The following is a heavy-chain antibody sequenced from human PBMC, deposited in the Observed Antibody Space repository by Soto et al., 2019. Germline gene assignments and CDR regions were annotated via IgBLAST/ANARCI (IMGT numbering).Heavy chain of an antibody. V-gene: IGHV1-18*01. J-gene: IGHJ5*02. CDR2: ISAYNGNT. CDR1: GYTFTSYG. Sequence: ASVKVSCKASGYTFTSYGISWVRQAPGQGLEWMGWISAYNGNTNYAQKLQGRVTMTTDTSTSTAYMELRSPRSDDTAVYYCARRYCSSTSCYLAWFDPWGQGTLVTVSS. CDR3: ARRYCSSTSCYLAWFDP. D-gene: IGHD2-2*01.